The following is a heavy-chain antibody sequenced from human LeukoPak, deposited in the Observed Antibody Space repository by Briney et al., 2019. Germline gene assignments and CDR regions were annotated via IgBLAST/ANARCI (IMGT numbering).Heavy chain of an antibody. V-gene: IGHV4-4*07. CDR1: GGSISSYY. CDR2: IYTSGST. CDR3: ASRAYGGSWVNYYYGMDV. Sequence: SETLSLTCTVSGGSISSYYWSWIRQPAGKGLEWIGRIYTSGSTNYNPSLKSRVTMSVDTSKNQFSLKLSSVTAADTAVYYCASRAYGGSWVNYYYGMDVWGQGTMVTVSS. D-gene: IGHD2-15*01. J-gene: IGHJ6*02.